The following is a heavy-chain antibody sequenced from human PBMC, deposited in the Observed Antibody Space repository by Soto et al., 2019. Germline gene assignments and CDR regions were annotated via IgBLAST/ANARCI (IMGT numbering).Heavy chain of an antibody. V-gene: IGHV3-74*01. Sequence: GGSLRLSCGASGFTFSSYWMHWVRQTPEKGLVWVSRINSDGKTTDYADSVKGRFTISRDNAKNSLYLQMNSLRAEDTAVYYCARVDPPAKSWGQGTLVTVSS. CDR3: ARVDPPAKS. D-gene: IGHD2-2*01. CDR2: INSDGKTT. J-gene: IGHJ5*02. CDR1: GFTFSSYW.